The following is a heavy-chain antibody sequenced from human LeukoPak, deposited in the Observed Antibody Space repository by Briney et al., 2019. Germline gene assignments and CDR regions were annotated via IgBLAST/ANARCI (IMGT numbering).Heavy chain of an antibody. V-gene: IGHV1-8*01. D-gene: IGHD3-22*01. J-gene: IGHJ4*02. CDR3: ARGITDYYDSSGYPHYFDY. CDR2: MNPNGGNT. CDR1: GYTFTSYD. Sequence: ASVKVSCKASGYTFTSYDINWVRQATGQGLEWMGWMNPNGGNTGYAQKFQGRVTMTRNTSISTAYMELSSLRSEDTAVYYCARGITDYYDSSGYPHYFDYWGQGTLVTVSS.